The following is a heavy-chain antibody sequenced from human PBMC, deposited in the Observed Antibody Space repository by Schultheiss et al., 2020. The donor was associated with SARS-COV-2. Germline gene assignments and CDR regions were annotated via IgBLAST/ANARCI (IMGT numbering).Heavy chain of an antibody. CDR3: ARDQGVRGVKGSNWFDP. Sequence: GGSLRLSCAASGFTFSSYSMNWVRQAPGKGLEWVAVISYDGSNKYYADSVKGRFTISRDNSKNTLYLQMNSLRAEDTAVYYCARDQGVRGVKGSNWFDPWGQGTLVTVSS. V-gene: IGHV3-30*03. CDR2: ISYDGSNK. J-gene: IGHJ5*02. D-gene: IGHD3-10*01. CDR1: GFTFSSYS.